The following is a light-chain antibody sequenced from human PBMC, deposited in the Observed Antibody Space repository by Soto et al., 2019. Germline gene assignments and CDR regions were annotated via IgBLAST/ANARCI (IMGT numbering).Light chain of an antibody. Sequence: EIVLTQSPGTLSLSPGERATLSCRASQSVSSSYLGWYQQKPGQAPRLLFYGASSRPTSIPERFSSSGSGTHFTLTISRLQPEDFSVYYCQQYGSSPWTFGQGTKVEIK. CDR1: QSVSSSY. CDR2: GAS. J-gene: IGKJ1*01. CDR3: QQYGSSPWT. V-gene: IGKV3-20*01.